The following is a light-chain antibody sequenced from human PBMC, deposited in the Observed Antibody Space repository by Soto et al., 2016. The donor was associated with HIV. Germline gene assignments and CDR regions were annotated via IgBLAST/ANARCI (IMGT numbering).Light chain of an antibody. J-gene: IGLJ1*01. CDR1: YIGSKS. V-gene: IGLV3-21*03. CDR2: DDS. Sequence: SYVLTQPPSVSVAPGKTARITCGGNYIGSKSVHWYQQKPGQAPVLVVYDDSDRPSGIPERFSGSNSGNTATLTISRVEAGDEADFYCQVWDSSSDHPGVFGTGTKVTVL. CDR3: QVWDSSSDHPGV.